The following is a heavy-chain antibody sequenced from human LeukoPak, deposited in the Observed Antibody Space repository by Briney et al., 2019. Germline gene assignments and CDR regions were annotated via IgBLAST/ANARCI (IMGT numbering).Heavy chain of an antibody. Sequence: SETLSLTCAVYGGSFSGYYWSWIRQPPGKGLEWIGEINHSGSTNYNPSLKSRVTIPVDTSKNQFSLKLSSVTAADTAVYYCARVRDILNGRNRPYYYYGMDVWGQGTTVTVSS. J-gene: IGHJ6*02. CDR2: INHSGST. CDR1: GGSFSGYY. D-gene: IGHD3-9*01. CDR3: ARVRDILNGRNRPYYYYGMDV. V-gene: IGHV4-34*01.